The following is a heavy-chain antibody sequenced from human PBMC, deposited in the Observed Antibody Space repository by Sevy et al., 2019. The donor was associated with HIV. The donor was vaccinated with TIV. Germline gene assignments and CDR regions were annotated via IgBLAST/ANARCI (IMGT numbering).Heavy chain of an antibody. CDR1: GYTLTKLS. Sequence: ASVKVSCKVSGYTLTKLSMNWVRQAPGKGLEWMGTFDPEDGQTIDAQNFQGRVTMTEDTSTDTAYMELSSLRSEDTAVYYCATTMDYYENSGYPFDDWGQGTLVTVSS. V-gene: IGHV1-24*01. CDR3: ATTMDYYENSGYPFDD. J-gene: IGHJ4*02. CDR2: FDPEDGQT. D-gene: IGHD3-22*01.